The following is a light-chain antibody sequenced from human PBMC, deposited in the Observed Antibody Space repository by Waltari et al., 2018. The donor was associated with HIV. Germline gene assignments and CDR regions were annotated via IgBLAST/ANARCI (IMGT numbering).Light chain of an antibody. CDR2: GTS. Sequence: EVELTQSQGTLSSSPGERATLSCRATPSVPNTYVAWYQQKPGQAPRLLMYGTSIWASGIPDRFSGSRSGADSTLIISTLAPEDFAVYFCQLYGRSVTVTFGGGTKVE. CDR3: QLYGRSVTVT. CDR1: PSVPNTY. J-gene: IGKJ4*01. V-gene: IGKV3-20*01.